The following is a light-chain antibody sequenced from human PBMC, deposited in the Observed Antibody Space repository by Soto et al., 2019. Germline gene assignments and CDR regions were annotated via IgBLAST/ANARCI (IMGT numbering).Light chain of an antibody. CDR2: LGS. J-gene: IGKJ5*01. CDR1: QSLLHSNGYNY. Sequence: DVVMTQSPLSLPVTLGQPASISCRSSQSLLHSNGYNYLDWYLQKPGQSPQLLIYLGSNRASGVPDRFSGSGSGTDFTLKISRVEAEDVGVYYCMQGTHWPPITFGQGTRLEIK. V-gene: IGKV2-28*01. CDR3: MQGTHWPPIT.